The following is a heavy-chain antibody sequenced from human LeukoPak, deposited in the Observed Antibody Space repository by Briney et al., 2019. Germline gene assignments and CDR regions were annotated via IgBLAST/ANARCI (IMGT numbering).Heavy chain of an antibody. Sequence: GGSLRLSCAASEFIFSKYWMHWVRQAPGKGLVWVSRLNLDGTTRDYADSVKGRFTISRDNAKNTLSLQMNSLKVDGTAVYYCARESAGSYWGWGQGTLVTVSS. CDR3: ARESAGSYWG. V-gene: IGHV3-74*01. J-gene: IGHJ4*02. D-gene: IGHD1-26*01. CDR2: LNLDGTTR. CDR1: EFIFSKYW.